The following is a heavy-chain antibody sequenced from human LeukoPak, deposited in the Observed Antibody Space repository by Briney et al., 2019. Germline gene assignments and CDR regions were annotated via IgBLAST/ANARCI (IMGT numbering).Heavy chain of an antibody. CDR2: IYVGGSDT. Sequence: HGESLKISCKGSGYTFPSYSIAWVRQMPGKGLEWMGVIYVGGSDTRYSPSFQGQVTISADKSISTAYLQWGSLKASDTAMYYCARLGYCSGGTCYKSYFDYWGQGTLVTVSS. CDR3: ARLGYCSGGTCYKSYFDY. J-gene: IGHJ4*02. CDR1: GYTFPSYS. V-gene: IGHV5-51*01. D-gene: IGHD2-15*01.